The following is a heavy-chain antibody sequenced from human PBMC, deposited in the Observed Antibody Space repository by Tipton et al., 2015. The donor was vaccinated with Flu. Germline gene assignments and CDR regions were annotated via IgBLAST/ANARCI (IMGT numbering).Heavy chain of an antibody. D-gene: IGHD4-23*01. Sequence: TLSLTCAVYGGSFSGYYWSWIRQPPGKGLEWIGEINHSGSTNYNPSLKSRVTISVDTSKNQFSLKLSSVTAADTAVYYCARGQGTTVVTHIYYWGQGTLVTVSS. CDR1: GGSFSGYY. CDR2: INHSGST. J-gene: IGHJ4*02. CDR3: ARGQGTTVVTHIYY. V-gene: IGHV4-34*01.